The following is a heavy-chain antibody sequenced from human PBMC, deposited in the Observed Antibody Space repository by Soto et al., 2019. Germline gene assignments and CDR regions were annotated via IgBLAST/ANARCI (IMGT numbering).Heavy chain of an antibody. Sequence: LRLSCAASGFIFSGSAIHWVRQASGKGLEWVGRIRNKANNHATTYGASLEGRFTISRDDSKNTAYLHMNSLQTEDTAVYFCTRVEVKPFDYWGQGTLVTVSS. CDR2: IRNKANNHAT. J-gene: IGHJ4*02. CDR3: TRVEVKPFDY. D-gene: IGHD2-15*01. CDR1: GFIFSGSA. V-gene: IGHV3-73*01.